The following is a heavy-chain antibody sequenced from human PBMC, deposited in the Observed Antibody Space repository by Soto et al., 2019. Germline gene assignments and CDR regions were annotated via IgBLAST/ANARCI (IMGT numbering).Heavy chain of an antibody. D-gene: IGHD3-10*01. CDR3: AGGPTWYYYAA. CDR1: GGSISCYY. V-gene: IGHV4-59*01. CDR2: IYYSGST. J-gene: IGHJ4*02. Sequence: SETLSLTCTVSGGSISCYYWSWIRQPPGKGLEWIGYIYYSGSTNYNPSLKSRVTISVDTSKNQFSLKLSSVTAADTAGYYCAGGPTWYYYAAGGQGTLVTSPQ.